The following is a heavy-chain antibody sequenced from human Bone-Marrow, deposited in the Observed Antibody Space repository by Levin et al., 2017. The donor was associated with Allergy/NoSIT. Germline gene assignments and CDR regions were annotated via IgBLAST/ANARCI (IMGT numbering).Heavy chain of an antibody. D-gene: IGHD3-10*01. J-gene: IGHJ6*02. V-gene: IGHV3-30*18. CDR1: GFTFSSYG. CDR2: ISYDGSNK. Sequence: HPGGSLRLSCAASGFTFSSYGMHWVRQAPGKGLEWVAVISYDGSNKYYADSVKGRFTISRDNSKNTLYLQMNSLRAEDTAVYYCAKDQFALWFGELYPTSGSGGMDVWGQGTTVTVSS. CDR3: AKDQFALWFGELYPTSGSGGMDV.